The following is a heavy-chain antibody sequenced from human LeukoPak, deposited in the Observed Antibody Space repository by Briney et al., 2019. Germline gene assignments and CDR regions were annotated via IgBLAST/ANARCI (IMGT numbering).Heavy chain of an antibody. D-gene: IGHD1-7*01. CDR2: IYHSGST. J-gene: IGHJ4*02. CDR1: GGSISSGGYS. CDR3: ARVRPYYNWNYPYYFDY. Sequence: PSQTLSLTCAVSGGSISSGGYSWSWIRQPPGKGLEWIGYIYHSGSTNYNPSLKSRVTISVDTSKNQFSLKLSSVTAADTAVYYCARVRPYYNWNYPYYFDYWGQGTLVTVSS. V-gene: IGHV4-30-2*01.